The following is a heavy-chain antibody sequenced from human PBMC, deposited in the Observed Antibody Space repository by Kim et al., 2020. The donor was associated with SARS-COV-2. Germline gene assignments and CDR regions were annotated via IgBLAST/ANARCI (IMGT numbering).Heavy chain of an antibody. D-gene: IGHD1-7*01. CDR2: IYYCGST. Sequence: SETLSLTCTVSGGSISSYCWSWIRQPPGKGLEWIGYIYYCGSTNYNPSLKSRVTISVDTSKYQFSLKLSSVTAADTAVYYCARGGGVTGTTRSFDPWGQGTLVTVSS. V-gene: IGHV4-59*13. CDR1: GGSISSYC. J-gene: IGHJ5*02. CDR3: ARGGGVTGTTRSFDP.